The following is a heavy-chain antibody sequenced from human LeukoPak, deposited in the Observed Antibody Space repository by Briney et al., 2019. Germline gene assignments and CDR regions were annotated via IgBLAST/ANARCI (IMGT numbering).Heavy chain of an antibody. CDR1: GFTFSSNG. CDR2: IWYDGSNK. CDR3: TTDRGYSST. V-gene: IGHV3-30*02. J-gene: IGHJ4*02. D-gene: IGHD5-18*01. Sequence: GGSLRLSCAASGFTFSSNGMHWVRQAPGKGLEWVAFIWYDGSNKYYADSVKGRFTISRDNSKDTLYLQMNSLRAEDTAVYYCTTDRGYSSTWGQGTLVTVSS.